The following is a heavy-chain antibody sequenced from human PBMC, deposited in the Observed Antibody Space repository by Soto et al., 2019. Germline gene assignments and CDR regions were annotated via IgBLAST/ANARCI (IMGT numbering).Heavy chain of an antibody. J-gene: IGHJ6*02. Sequence: QVQLVQSGAEVKKPGSSVKVSCKASGGTFSSYTISWVRQAPGQGLEWMGRIIPILGIANYAQKFQGRVTITADKSTSTAYMERSSLRSEDTAVYYCARLGEDYGDYVHHYYYDGMDVWGQGTTVTGSS. D-gene: IGHD4-17*01. CDR2: IIPILGIA. CDR1: GGTFSSYT. V-gene: IGHV1-69*02. CDR3: ARLGEDYGDYVHHYYYDGMDV.